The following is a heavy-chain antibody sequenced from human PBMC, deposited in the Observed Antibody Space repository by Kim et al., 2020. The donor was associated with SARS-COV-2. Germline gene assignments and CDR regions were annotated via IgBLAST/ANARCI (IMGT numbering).Heavy chain of an antibody. CDR2: IWYDGSNK. CDR1: GFTFSSYG. V-gene: IGHV3-33*01. Sequence: GGSLRLSCAASGFTFSSYGMHWVRQAPGKGLEWVAVIWYDGSNKYYADSVKGRFTISRDNSKNTLYLQMNSLRAEDTAVYYCARGLDRWGYCSGGSCYPFDYWGQGTLVTVSS. D-gene: IGHD2-15*01. CDR3: ARGLDRWGYCSGGSCYPFDY. J-gene: IGHJ4*02.